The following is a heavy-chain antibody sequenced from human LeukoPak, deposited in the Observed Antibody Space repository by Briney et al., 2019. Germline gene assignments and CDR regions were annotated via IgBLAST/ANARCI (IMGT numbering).Heavy chain of an antibody. Sequence: GGSLRLSCAASGFPFSSYDMHWVRQATGKGLEWVSAIGTAGDTYYPCSVKGRFTISRDNAKNSLYLQMNSLRAEDTAVYHCVREASGGTKGVSGTFDIWGQGTLVTVSS. V-gene: IGHV3-13*01. CDR1: GFPFSSYD. D-gene: IGHD6-13*01. CDR2: IGTAGDT. CDR3: VREASGGTKGVSGTFDI. J-gene: IGHJ3*02.